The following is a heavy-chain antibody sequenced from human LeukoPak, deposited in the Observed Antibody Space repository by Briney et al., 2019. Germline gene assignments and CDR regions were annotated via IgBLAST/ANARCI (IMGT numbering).Heavy chain of an antibody. CDR2: ISGSGGST. CDR3: AKAGGYYGSGEIDY. J-gene: IGHJ4*02. Sequence: PGGSLRLSCAASGFTFSSYAMSWVRQAPGEGLEWVSAISGSGGSTYYADSVKGRFTISRDNSKNTLYLQMNSLRAEDTAVYYCAKAGGYYGSGEIDYWGQGTLVTVSS. V-gene: IGHV3-23*01. D-gene: IGHD3-10*01. CDR1: GFTFSSYA.